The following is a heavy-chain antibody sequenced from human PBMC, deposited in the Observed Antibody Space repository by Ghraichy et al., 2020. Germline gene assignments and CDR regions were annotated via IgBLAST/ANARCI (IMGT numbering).Heavy chain of an antibody. CDR3: ARGRYCSSTSCYWSGHGYYYYYGMDV. D-gene: IGHD2-2*01. Sequence: SETLSLTCAVYGGSFSGYYWSWIRQPPGKGLEWIGEINHSGSTNYNPSLKSRVTISVDTSKNQFSLKLSSVTAADTAVYYCARGRYCSSTSCYWSGHGYYYYYGMDVWGQGTTVTVSS. J-gene: IGHJ6*02. CDR1: GGSFSGYY. CDR2: INHSGST. V-gene: IGHV4-34*01.